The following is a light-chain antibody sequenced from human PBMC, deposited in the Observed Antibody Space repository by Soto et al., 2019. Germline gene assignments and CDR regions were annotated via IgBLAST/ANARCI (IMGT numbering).Light chain of an antibody. J-gene: IGKJ5*01. V-gene: IGKV3-20*01. CDR1: QSVSSSY. CDR2: GAS. CDR3: QQYGGSPIS. Sequence: IVLTQSPCTLSLSPGERATLSCRASQSVSSSYLAWYQQKPGQAPRLLIYGASSRATGIPDRFSGSGSGTDFTLTITRLEPEDFALYYCQQYGGSPISFGQGTRLEIK.